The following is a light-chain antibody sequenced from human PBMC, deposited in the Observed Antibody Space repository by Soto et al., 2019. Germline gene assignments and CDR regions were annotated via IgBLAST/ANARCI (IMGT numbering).Light chain of an antibody. CDR1: QSVSSSY. V-gene: IGKV3-20*01. CDR3: QQYGSSPQPIT. Sequence: DIVLTQSPGTLSLSPGERATLSCRASQSVSSSYLAWYQQKPGQAPRLLIYGASSRATGIPDRFSGSGSGTDFTLTISRLEPEDFAVYYCQQYGSSPQPITFGQGTRLEIK. CDR2: GAS. J-gene: IGKJ5*01.